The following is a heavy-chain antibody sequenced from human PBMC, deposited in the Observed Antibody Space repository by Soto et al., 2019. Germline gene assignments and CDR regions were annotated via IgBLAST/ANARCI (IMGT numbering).Heavy chain of an antibody. J-gene: IGHJ6*03. D-gene: IGHD3-3*01. Sequence: SETLSLTCNVSGVTSSNYDFSWIRKPPGKGLEWIGYISHSGNTNYDPSLKSRVTISADTSKNQFSLKLSSVTAADTAVYYCARAYYDFWSGLYYYYMDVWGKGTTVT. CDR3: ARAYYDFWSGLYYYYMDV. CDR1: GVTSSNYD. V-gene: IGHV4-59*08. CDR2: ISHSGNT.